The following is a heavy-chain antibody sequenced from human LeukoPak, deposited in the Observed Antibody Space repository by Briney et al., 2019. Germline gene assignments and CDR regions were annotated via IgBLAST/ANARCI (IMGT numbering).Heavy chain of an antibody. Sequence: GGSLRLSCVASGFTFSDYILDWVRQAPGKGLEWVGRIRRKRNSYTTEYAAAVKGRFSISRDDLKKTLYLHMNSLQTEDTAVYHCSRDGAEGDNSAFDIWGPGTMVTVSS. J-gene: IGHJ3*02. V-gene: IGHV3-72*01. D-gene: IGHD3-22*01. CDR1: GFTFSDYI. CDR3: SRDGAEGDNSAFDI. CDR2: IRRKRNSYTT.